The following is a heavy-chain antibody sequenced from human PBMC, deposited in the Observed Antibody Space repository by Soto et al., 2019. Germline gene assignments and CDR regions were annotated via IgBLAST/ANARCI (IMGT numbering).Heavy chain of an antibody. D-gene: IGHD6-19*01. V-gene: IGHV4-31*03. CDR1: GGSISSGGYY. CDR2: IYYSGST. J-gene: IGHJ4*02. CDR3: ARVSSSGWPGYLVGGFDY. Sequence: QVQLQESGPGLVKPSQTLSLTCTVSGGSISSGGYYWSWIRQHPGKGLEWIGYIYYSGSTYYNPSLKSRVTISLDTSKNQFSLKLSSVTSADTAVYYCARVSSSGWPGYLVGGFDYWGQGTLVTVSS.